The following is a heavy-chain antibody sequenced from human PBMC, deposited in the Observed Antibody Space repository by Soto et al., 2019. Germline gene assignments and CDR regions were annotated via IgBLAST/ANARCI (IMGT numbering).Heavy chain of an antibody. V-gene: IGHV4-30-2*01. Sequence: QLQLQESGSGLVKPSQTLSLTCAVSGGSISSGGYSWSWIRQPPGKGLDWIGYIYHSGSTYYNPALKSRVTISVDRSKKQFSLMLSSVTAADTAVYYCTRGMTTVTTLDYWGQGTLVTVSS. CDR1: GGSISSGGYS. D-gene: IGHD4-17*01. CDR2: IYHSGST. J-gene: IGHJ4*02. CDR3: TRGMTTVTTLDY.